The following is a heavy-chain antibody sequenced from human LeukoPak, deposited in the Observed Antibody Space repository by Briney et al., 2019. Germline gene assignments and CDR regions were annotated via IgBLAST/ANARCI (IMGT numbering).Heavy chain of an antibody. D-gene: IGHD5-12*01. CDR1: GGSINSGGHY. V-gene: IGHV4-31*03. CDR2: ISDIRST. CDR3: ARDRGGYSSYFDY. J-gene: IGHJ4*02. Sequence: SETLSLTCTVSGGSINSGGHYWNWVRQYPGKGLEWIGYISDIRSTYYNPSLKSRVTISVDTSKNQFSLKVSSVTAADTAVYYCARDRGGYSSYFDYWGQGTLVTVSS.